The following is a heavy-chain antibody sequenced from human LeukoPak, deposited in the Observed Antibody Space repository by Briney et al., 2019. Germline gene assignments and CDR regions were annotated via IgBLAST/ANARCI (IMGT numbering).Heavy chain of an antibody. CDR1: GFTVGSNY. CDR3: AKVGSGWVFDY. D-gene: IGHD6-19*01. Sequence: GGSLRLSCAASGFTVGSNYMSWVRQAPGKGLEWVSVIYSGGSTYYADSVKGRFTISRDNSKNTLYLQMNSLRAEDTAVYYCAKVGSGWVFDYWGQGTLVTVSS. V-gene: IGHV3-53*01. CDR2: IYSGGST. J-gene: IGHJ4*02.